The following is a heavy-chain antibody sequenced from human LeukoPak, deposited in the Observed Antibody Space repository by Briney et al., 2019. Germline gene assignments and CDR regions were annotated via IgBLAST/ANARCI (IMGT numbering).Heavy chain of an antibody. CDR3: ARERGSYYYDSSGYFGDFQH. CDR1: GGTFSSYA. D-gene: IGHD3-22*01. CDR2: IIPIFGTA. Sequence: SVKVSCKASGGTFSSYAISWVRQAPGQGLEWMGGIIPIFGTANYAQKFQGRVTITTDESTSTAYMELSSLRSEDTAVYYCARERGSYYYDSSGYFGDFQHWGQGTLVTVSS. V-gene: IGHV1-69*05. J-gene: IGHJ1*01.